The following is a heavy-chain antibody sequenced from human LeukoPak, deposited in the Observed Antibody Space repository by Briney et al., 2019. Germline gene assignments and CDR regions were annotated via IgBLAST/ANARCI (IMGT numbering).Heavy chain of an antibody. Sequence: QPGGSLRLSCAASGFTFSNYCMSWVRQAPGKGLEGVANIKQDGSEKYYVVSVKGRFTISRDNAKNSLYLQMNSLRAEDTAVYYCARGAPQYYYDSSGYHGDGDFDYWGQGTLVTVSS. V-gene: IGHV3-7*01. CDR3: ARGAPQYYYDSSGYHGDGDFDY. CDR2: IKQDGSEK. D-gene: IGHD3-22*01. J-gene: IGHJ4*02. CDR1: GFTFSNYC.